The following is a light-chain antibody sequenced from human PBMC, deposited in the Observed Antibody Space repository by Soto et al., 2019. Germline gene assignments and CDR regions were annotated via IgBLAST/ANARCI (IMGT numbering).Light chain of an antibody. V-gene: IGKV1-39*01. J-gene: IGKJ5*01. Sequence: DIQMTQSPSSLSASVGDRVTITCRASQSISSYLNWYQQKPGKAPKLLIYAASSLQSGVPSRFSGSGSGTDFTLTISSLQPEDFANYYCQHTYITPNTFGPGTRLEIK. CDR2: AAS. CDR3: QHTYITPNT. CDR1: QSISSY.